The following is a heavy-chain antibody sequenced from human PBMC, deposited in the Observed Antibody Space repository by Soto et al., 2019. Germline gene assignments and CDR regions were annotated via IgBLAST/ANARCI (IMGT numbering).Heavy chain of an antibody. J-gene: IGHJ4*02. CDR1: GGSISSGDYY. CDR3: ARRRGYSYGDFDY. V-gene: IGHV4-30-4*01. D-gene: IGHD5-18*01. Sequence: SETLSLTCTVSGGSISSGDYYWSWIRQPPGKGLEWIGYIYYSGSTYYNPSLKSRVTISVDTSKNQFSLKLSSVTAADTAVYYCARRRGYSYGDFDYSAQGNLVTVSS. CDR2: IYYSGST.